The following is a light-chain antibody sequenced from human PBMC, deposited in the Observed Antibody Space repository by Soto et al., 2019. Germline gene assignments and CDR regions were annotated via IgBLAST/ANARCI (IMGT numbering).Light chain of an antibody. CDR3: QKYNKWPPET. CDR2: GAS. J-gene: IGKJ1*01. Sequence: IVLTQSPATLSVSLGERATITCRASQSVSSDLAWHQQRPGQAPKLLIYGASTLHTGIPARFSGSGSGTEFTLTISSLQSEDFAVYYCQKYNKWPPETFGQGTKVDIK. V-gene: IGKV3-15*01. CDR1: QSVSSD.